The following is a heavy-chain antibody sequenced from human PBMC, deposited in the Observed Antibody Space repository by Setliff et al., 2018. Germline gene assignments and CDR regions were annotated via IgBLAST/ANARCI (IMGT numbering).Heavy chain of an antibody. CDR3: ATLPLITMVRGVIPEGAPHMDA. D-gene: IGHD3-10*01. J-gene: IGHJ6*02. V-gene: IGHV1-69-2*01. CDR2: VDPEDGET. Sequence: ASVKVSCKASGYTFTDYYMHWVQQAPGKGLEWMGRVDPEDGETIYAEKFQGRVTITADTSTDTAYMELSSLRSEDTAVYYCATLPLITMVRGVIPEGAPHMDAWGQGTTVTVSS. CDR1: GYTFTDYY.